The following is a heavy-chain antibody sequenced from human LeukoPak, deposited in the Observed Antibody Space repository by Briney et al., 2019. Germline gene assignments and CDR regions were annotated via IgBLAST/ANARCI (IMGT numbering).Heavy chain of an antibody. D-gene: IGHD1-1*01. CDR1: GGTFNTYT. V-gene: IGHV1-69*05. CDR2: IIPIFGTA. CDR3: ARGPELERFDY. J-gene: IGHJ4*02. Sequence: ASVTVSCKASGGTFNTYTITWVRQAPRQGLEWMGGIIPIFGTANYAQKFQGRVTITTDESTSTAYMELSSLRSDDTAVYYCARGPELERFDYWGQGTLATVSS.